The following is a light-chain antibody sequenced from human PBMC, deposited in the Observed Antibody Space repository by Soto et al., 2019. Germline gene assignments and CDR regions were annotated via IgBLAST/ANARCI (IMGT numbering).Light chain of an antibody. V-gene: IGKV1-39*01. CDR2: AAS. CDR3: QQSYSNPGT. CDR1: QSISKY. J-gene: IGKJ1*01. Sequence: DIQMTQSPSSLSASVGDRVTISCRASQSISKYLNWYQHKRGKAPNLLIYAASHLRSGVPTRFSGSGTGTSFTLTISSLQHEDFATYYCQQSYSNPGTFGRGTKVELK.